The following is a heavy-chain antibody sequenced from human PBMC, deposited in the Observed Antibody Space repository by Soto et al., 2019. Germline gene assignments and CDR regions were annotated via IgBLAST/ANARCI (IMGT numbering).Heavy chain of an antibody. V-gene: IGHV3-23*01. CDR2: ISGSGGST. CDR1: GFTFSSYA. D-gene: IGHD2-8*01. Sequence: PGGSLRLSCAASGFTFSSYAMSWVRQAPGKGLEWVSAISGSGGSTYYADSVKGRFTISRDNSKNTLYLQMNSLRAEDTAVYYCATTLGYCTNGVCPQVSDCFDYWGQGTMVTVSS. J-gene: IGHJ4*02. CDR3: ATTLGYCTNGVCPQVSDCFDY.